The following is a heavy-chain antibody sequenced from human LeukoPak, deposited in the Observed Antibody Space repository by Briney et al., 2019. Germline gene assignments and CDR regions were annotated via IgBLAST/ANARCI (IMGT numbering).Heavy chain of an antibody. CDR3: ARAPRSHYFDY. J-gene: IGHJ4*02. V-gene: IGHV4-31*03. CDR2: IYYSGST. CDR1: GGSISSSGYF. Sequence: SSETLSLTCTVSGGSISSSGYFWSWIRQRPGKGLEWMGYIYYSGSTYSNPSPKSRLTISADTSKNQFSLKLSSVTAADTAVYYCARAPRSHYFDYWGQGTLVTVSS.